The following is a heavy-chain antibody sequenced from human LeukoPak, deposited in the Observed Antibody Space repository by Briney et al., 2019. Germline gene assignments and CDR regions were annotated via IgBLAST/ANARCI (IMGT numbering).Heavy chain of an antibody. CDR3: AKRTATAGKHYFDN. CDR1: GFTFSSYS. CDR2: ISSSSSTI. Sequence: PGGSLRLSCAASGFTFSSYSMNWVRQAPGKGLEWVSYISSSSSTIHYADSVKGRFTISRDNAKNSLYLQMNSLRAEDTAVYYCAKRTATAGKHYFDNWGQGTLVTVSS. D-gene: IGHD6-13*01. J-gene: IGHJ4*02. V-gene: IGHV3-48*01.